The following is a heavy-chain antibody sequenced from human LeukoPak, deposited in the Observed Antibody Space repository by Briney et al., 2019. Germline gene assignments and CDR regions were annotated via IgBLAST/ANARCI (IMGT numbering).Heavy chain of an antibody. Sequence: AGGSLRLTCAASGFTLSSYDMSWVCQAPGKGLEWVALIPYDGSNKYYVDSVKGRFTISRDNSKYTLYLQMNSLRAEVTAVYYCAKMWWSGYPQGVDYWGQGTLVTVSS. V-gene: IGHV3-30*18. CDR1: GFTLSSYD. CDR3: AKMWWSGYPQGVDY. J-gene: IGHJ4*02. D-gene: IGHD3-3*01. CDR2: IPYDGSNK.